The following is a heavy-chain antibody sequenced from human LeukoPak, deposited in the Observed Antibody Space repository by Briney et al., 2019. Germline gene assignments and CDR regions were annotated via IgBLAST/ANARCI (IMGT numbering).Heavy chain of an antibody. J-gene: IGHJ4*02. CDR1: GFTVSSNY. V-gene: IGHV3-53*01. CDR2: IYSGGST. CDR3: AKILTLRLPFDY. D-gene: IGHD6-25*01. Sequence: GGSLRLSCAASGFTVSSNYMSWVRQAPGKGLEWVSVIYSGGSTYYADSVKGRFTISRDNSKNTLYLQMNSLRAEDTAVYYCAKILTLRLPFDYWGQGTLVTVSS.